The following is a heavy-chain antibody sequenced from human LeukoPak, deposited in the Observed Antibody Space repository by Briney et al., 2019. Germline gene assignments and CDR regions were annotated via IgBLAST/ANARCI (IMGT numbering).Heavy chain of an antibody. CDR2: ISYDGSNK. J-gene: IGHJ4*02. D-gene: IGHD3-10*01. CDR3: AKDRRGSPPNY. Sequence: GGSLRLSCAASGFTFSSYGMHWVRQAPGKGLEWVAVISYDGSNKYYADSVKGRFTISRDNSKNTLYLQMNNLRAEDTAVYYCAKDRRGSPPNYWGQGTLVTVSS. V-gene: IGHV3-30*18. CDR1: GFTFSSYG.